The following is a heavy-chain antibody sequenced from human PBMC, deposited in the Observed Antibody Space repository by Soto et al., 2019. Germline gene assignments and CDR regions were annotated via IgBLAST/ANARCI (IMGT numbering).Heavy chain of an antibody. J-gene: IGHJ2*01. Sequence: QVQLVQSGAEVKKPGSSVKVSCKASGGTFSNYPISWVRQAPGQGLEWMGGIIPILGTVNYAQKFQGRVTIPADESTSTAYMELSSLRSEDTAVYYCARGNHRWLQLWYFDLWGRGTLVTVSS. CDR3: ARGNHRWLQLWYFDL. V-gene: IGHV1-69*11. CDR2: IIPILGTV. D-gene: IGHD5-12*01. CDR1: GGTFSNYP.